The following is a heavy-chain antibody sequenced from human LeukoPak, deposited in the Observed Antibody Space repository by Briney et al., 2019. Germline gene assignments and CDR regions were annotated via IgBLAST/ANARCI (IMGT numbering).Heavy chain of an antibody. CDR3: PRSVEMATTSHFDY. Sequence: ASVKVPCMDSGYIFTGHYMHWVRQAPGPGLEWMGWINHNSGGTNYAQKFQGRVTMTRDTSISKAPMDLSGLRSDATAVYYLPRSVEMATTSHFDYWGQGTLVTVAS. CDR1: GYIFTGHY. J-gene: IGHJ4*02. D-gene: IGHD5-24*01. CDR2: INHNSGGT. V-gene: IGHV1-2*02.